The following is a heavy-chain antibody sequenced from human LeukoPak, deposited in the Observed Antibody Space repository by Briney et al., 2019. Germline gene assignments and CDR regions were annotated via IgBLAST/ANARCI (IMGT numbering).Heavy chain of an antibody. V-gene: IGHV3-23*01. CDR1: GFTFSRYA. Sequence: PGGSLRLSCAASGFTFSRYAMSWVRQAPGKGLGWVSGISGSGGSTYYADSVKGRFTISRDNSKNTLSLQMNSLRGEDTAIYYCCSGTYYHAFDYWGQGILVTVSS. CDR3: CSGTYYHAFDY. CDR2: ISGSGGST. J-gene: IGHJ4*02. D-gene: IGHD3-10*02.